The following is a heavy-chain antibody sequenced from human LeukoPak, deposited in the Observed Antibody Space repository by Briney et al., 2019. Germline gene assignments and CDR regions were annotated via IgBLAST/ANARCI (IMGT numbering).Heavy chain of an antibody. CDR1: GGSISSYY. J-gene: IGHJ4*02. Sequence: SETLSLTCTVSGGSISSYYWSWIRQPPGKGLEWIGYIYYSGSTNYNPSLKSRVTLSVDTSKNQFSLKLSSVTAADTAVYYCARSNPDYYDSSGYYDYWGQGTLVTVSS. CDR3: ARSNPDYYDSSGYYDY. V-gene: IGHV4-59*08. D-gene: IGHD3-22*01. CDR2: IYYSGST.